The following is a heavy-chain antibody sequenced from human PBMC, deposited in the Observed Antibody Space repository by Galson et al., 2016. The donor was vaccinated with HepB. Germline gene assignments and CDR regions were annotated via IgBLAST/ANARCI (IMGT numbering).Heavy chain of an antibody. V-gene: IGHV1-18*01. Sequence: SVKVSCKASGYTFTTYGISWVRQAPGQGPEWIGWISGYNDNKKYAQKVQGRVTMTTDTSTNTAYMELRSLRSDDTAVYYCAREEVAGTGGDYWGQGTLVTVSS. D-gene: IGHD6-19*01. CDR1: GYTFTTYG. CDR2: ISGYNDNK. J-gene: IGHJ4*02. CDR3: AREEVAGTGGDY.